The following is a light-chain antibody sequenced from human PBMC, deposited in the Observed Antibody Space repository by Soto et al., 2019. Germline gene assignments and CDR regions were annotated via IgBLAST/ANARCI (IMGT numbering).Light chain of an antibody. CDR3: QQYKDYMWT. CDR1: QTCERR. J-gene: IGKJ1*01. V-gene: IGKV1-5*01. Sequence: EIQMTQSASTLWASVGDGVTIXCRASQTCERRFDWYQQKPGQAPNHLIYDFSSLEGGGPSRFSGSGSATEFTRTISGRQPDDFATYYGQQYKDYMWTFGQGTKVDIK. CDR2: DFS.